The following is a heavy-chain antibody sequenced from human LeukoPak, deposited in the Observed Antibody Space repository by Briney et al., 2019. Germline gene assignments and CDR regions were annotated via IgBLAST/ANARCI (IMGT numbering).Heavy chain of an antibody. J-gene: IGHJ4*02. CDR3: AKGALTMVRGVTPNYFDY. D-gene: IGHD3-10*01. CDR1: GFTSSSYG. Sequence: GRSLRLSCAASGFTSSSYGMHWVRQAPGKGLEWVAVISYDGSNKYYADSVKGRFTISRDNSKNTLYLQMNSLRAEDTAVYYCAKGALTMVRGVTPNYFDYWGQGTLVTVSS. V-gene: IGHV3-30*18. CDR2: ISYDGSNK.